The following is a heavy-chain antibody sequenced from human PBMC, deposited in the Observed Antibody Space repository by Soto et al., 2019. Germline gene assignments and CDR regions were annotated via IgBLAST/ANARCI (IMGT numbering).Heavy chain of an antibody. CDR1: GGSFSCYD. CDR2: INHSGST. V-gene: IGHV4-34*01. J-gene: IGHJ4*02. CDR3: ARDKITGLFDY. D-gene: IGHD2-8*02. Sequence: PSETMSVTCAVDGGSFSCYDLTWIRQPPGTGLEWIGEINHSGSTNYNPSLKSRVTISVDTSKNQFSLKLTSVTAADTAVYYCARDKITGLFDYWGQGTLVTVSS.